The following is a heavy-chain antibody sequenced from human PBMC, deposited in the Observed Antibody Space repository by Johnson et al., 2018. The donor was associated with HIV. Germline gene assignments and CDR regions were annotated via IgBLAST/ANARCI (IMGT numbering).Heavy chain of an antibody. CDR2: VNSDGYST. CDR3: VRLRSRECTDAFDI. CDR1: GFTLSDYW. D-gene: IGHD5-24*01. J-gene: IGHJ3*02. Sequence: VQLVESGGGLVQPGRSLRLSCAAYGFTLSDYWMHWVRQGTGKGLAWVARVNSDGYSTSYAGSVKGRFTISRDNAKNTLFLEMNSLRAGDTAVYYCVRLRSRECTDAFDIWGQGTMVTVSS. V-gene: IGHV3-74*02.